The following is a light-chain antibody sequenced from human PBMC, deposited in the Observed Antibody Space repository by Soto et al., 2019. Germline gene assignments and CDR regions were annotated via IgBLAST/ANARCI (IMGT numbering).Light chain of an antibody. CDR1: QSISGT. CDR2: GAS. CDR3: QQYNNWPQT. Sequence: EIVMTQSPATLSVSPGGRATLSCRASQSISGTLAWYQQKPGQAPRLLIYGASTRATSFPARFSGSGSGTEFTLIISSLQSEDFAVYYCQQYNNWPQTFGQGTKVDIK. V-gene: IGKV3-15*01. J-gene: IGKJ1*01.